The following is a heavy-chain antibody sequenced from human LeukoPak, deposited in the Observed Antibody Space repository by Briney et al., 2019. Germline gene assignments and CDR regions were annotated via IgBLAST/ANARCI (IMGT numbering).Heavy chain of an antibody. CDR1: GYTFTGYY. J-gene: IGHJ5*02. V-gene: IGHV1-2*02. CDR3: ARLRYDYVWGTNWFDP. D-gene: IGHD3-16*01. Sequence: GASVKVSCKASGYTFTGYYMHWVRQAPGQGLEWMGWINPNSGGTNYAQKFQGRVTMTRDTSISTAYMELSRLRSDDTAVYYCARLRYDYVWGTNWFDPWGQGTLVTVSS. CDR2: INPNSGGT.